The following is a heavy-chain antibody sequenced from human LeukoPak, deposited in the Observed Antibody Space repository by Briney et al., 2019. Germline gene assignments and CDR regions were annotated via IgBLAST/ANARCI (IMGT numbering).Heavy chain of an antibody. J-gene: IGHJ4*02. Sequence: PGGSLRLSCEASGFTFTDYAMSWVRQAPEKGLEWISTISDNGGETYYADSVKGRFAISRDNSKNALFLQMNSLRAEDSAVYYCATDRERDPSVYYLVGGQGTLITVSS. V-gene: IGHV3-23*01. D-gene: IGHD3-22*01. CDR2: ISDNGGET. CDR1: GFTFTDYA. CDR3: ATDRERDPSVYYLV.